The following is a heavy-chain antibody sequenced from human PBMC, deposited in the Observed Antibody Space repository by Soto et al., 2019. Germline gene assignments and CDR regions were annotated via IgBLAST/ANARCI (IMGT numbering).Heavy chain of an antibody. V-gene: IGHV4-34*01. D-gene: IGHD6-19*01. J-gene: IGHJ4*02. Sequence: SETLSLTCAAYGGSFSGYYWSWIRQPPGTGLEWIGEINHSGSTNYNPSLKSRVTISVDTSKNQFSLKLSSVTAADTAVYYCARAGGYSSGWFSADLYYFDYWGQGTLVTVSS. CDR1: GGSFSGYY. CDR2: INHSGST. CDR3: ARAGGYSSGWFSADLYYFDY.